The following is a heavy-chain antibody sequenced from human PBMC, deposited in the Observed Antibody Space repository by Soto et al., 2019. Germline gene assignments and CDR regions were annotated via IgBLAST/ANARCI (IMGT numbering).Heavy chain of an antibody. CDR3: ARDSGNYGPTDY. Sequence: GGSLRLSCVASGLTLSTYSMIWVRKAPGKGLEWVSLVSSTSTYIYYADSVKGRFTISRDNAKNSLYLQMNSLRAEDTAVYYCARDSGNYGPTDYWGQGTLVTVSS. V-gene: IGHV3-21*01. CDR2: VSSTSTYI. D-gene: IGHD3-10*01. CDR1: GLTLSTYS. J-gene: IGHJ4*02.